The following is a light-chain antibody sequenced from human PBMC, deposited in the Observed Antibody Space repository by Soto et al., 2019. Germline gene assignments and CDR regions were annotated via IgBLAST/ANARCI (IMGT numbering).Light chain of an antibody. CDR3: ASWDDSRKGVV. CDR2: SND. J-gene: IGLJ2*01. CDR1: SSNIGSNT. Sequence: QPVLTQPPSASGTPGQRVTISCSGSSSNIGSNTVTWYQHLPGTAPKLLIYSNDQRPSEVPDRFSGSKSGTSASLAISGLQSEDEADYYCASWDDSRKGVVFGGGTKVTVL. V-gene: IGLV1-44*01.